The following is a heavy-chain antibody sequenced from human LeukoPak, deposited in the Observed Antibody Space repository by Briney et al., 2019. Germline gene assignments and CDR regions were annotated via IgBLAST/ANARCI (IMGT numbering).Heavy chain of an antibody. Sequence: PGGSLGLSCADSGFTFSSYWMHWVRQAPGKGLVWVSRINSDGYSLSYADSVKGRFTISRDNAKNTLYLQMNSLRAEDTAVYYCARLGYSSSWYYFDYWGQGSLVTVSS. CDR2: INSDGYSL. V-gene: IGHV3-74*01. J-gene: IGHJ4*02. CDR3: ARLGYSSSWYYFDY. CDR1: GFTFSSYW. D-gene: IGHD6-13*01.